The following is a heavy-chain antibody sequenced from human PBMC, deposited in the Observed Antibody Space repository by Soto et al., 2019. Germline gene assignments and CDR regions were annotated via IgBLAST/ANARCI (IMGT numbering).Heavy chain of an antibody. D-gene: IGHD5-12*01. CDR1: GGTFSSYA. J-gene: IGHJ6*02. CDR2: IISIFGTA. V-gene: IGHV1-69*01. Sequence: QVQLVQSGAEVKKPGSSVKVSCKASGGTFSSYAISWVRQAPGQGLEWMGGIISIFGTANYAQKFQGRVTITADESTSTAYMELSSLRSEDTAVYYCASSGYDSASGFYYYGMDVWGQGTTVTVSS. CDR3: ASSGYDSASGFYYYGMDV.